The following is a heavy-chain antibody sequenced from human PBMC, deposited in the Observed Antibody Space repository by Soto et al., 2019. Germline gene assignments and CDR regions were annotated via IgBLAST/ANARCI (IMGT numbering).Heavy chain of an antibody. D-gene: IGHD3-10*01. Sequence: QVQLVQSGAEVKKPGASVKVSCKASGYTFTSYGISWVRQAPGQGLEWVGWISPYNGDTNYAQRLQGRLTLTTDTSTSTAYMELRSLTSDDPAVYYCQRAYGGNSIDYWGQGALVTVSS. J-gene: IGHJ4*02. CDR3: QRAYGGNSIDY. V-gene: IGHV1-18*01. CDR2: ISPYNGDT. CDR1: GYTFTSYG.